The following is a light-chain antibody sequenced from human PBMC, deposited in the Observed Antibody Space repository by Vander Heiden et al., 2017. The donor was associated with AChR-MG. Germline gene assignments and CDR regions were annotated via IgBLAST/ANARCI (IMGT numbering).Light chain of an antibody. CDR1: QTISVY. CDR2: DAS. V-gene: IGKV1-39*01. CDR3: QQTYSTLSLT. Sequence: DIPMTQSPASMSESVGDRVTFTCRASQTISVYLNWYQHKPGKAPKLLIYDASNLQSGVSSRFSGSGSGRDFTLTISSLQPEDFATYYCQQTYSTLSLTFGQGTRLEIK. J-gene: IGKJ5*01.